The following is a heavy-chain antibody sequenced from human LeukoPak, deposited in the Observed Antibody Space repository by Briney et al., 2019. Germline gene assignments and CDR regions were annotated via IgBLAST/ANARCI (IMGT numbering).Heavy chain of an antibody. V-gene: IGHV4-59*01. CDR1: GGSISSYY. J-gene: IGHJ5*02. Sequence: SETLSLTCTVSGGSISSYYWSWLRQPPGKGLEWIGYIYYSGSTNYNPSLISRVTISVDTSKTQFSLKLSSVTAADTAVYYCARDKIAHDFWSGYPELPAVWFDPWGQGTLVTVSS. CDR3: ARDKIAHDFWSGYPELPAVWFDP. D-gene: IGHD3-3*01. CDR2: IYYSGST.